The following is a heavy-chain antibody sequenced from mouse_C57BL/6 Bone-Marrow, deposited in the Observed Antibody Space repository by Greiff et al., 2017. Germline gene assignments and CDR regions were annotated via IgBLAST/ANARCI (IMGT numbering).Heavy chain of an antibody. J-gene: IGHJ2*01. CDR2: ISYDGSN. D-gene: IGHD1-1*01. V-gene: IGHV3-6*01. CDR1: GYSITSGYY. Sequence: EVKLMESGPGLVKPSQSLSLTCSVTGYSITSGYYWNWIRQFPGNKLEWMGYISYDGSNNYNPSLKNRISITRDTYKNQFFLKLNSVTTEDTATYYCARVGYFTTVVADYYYWGQGTTLAVSS. CDR3: ARVGYFTTVVADYYY.